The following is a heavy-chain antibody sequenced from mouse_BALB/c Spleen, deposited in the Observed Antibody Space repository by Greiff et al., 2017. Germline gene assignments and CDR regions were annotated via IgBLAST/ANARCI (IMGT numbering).Heavy chain of an antibody. D-gene: IGHD1-1*01. V-gene: IGHV2-5-1*01. CDR2: IWRGGST. Sequence: VQLVESGPSLVQPSQSLSITCTVSGFSLTSYGVHWVRQSPGKGLEWLGVIWRGGSTDYNAAFMSRLSITKDNSKSQVFFKMNSLQADDTAIYYCAKNSKNYYGSSPYAMDYWGQGTSVTVSS. J-gene: IGHJ4*01. CDR1: GFSLTSYG. CDR3: AKNSKNYYGSSPYAMDY.